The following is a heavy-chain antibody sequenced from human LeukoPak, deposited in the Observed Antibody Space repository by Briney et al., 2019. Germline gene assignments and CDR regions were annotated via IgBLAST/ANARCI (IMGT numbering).Heavy chain of an antibody. CDR3: ARGVEPLAANTLAY. D-gene: IGHD1-14*01. CDR2: LYSDGNT. Sequence: GGSLRLSCADSGFTVITNDMTWVRQAPGKGLEWVSVLYSDGNTKYADSVQGRFTISRDNSKNTLYLEMNSLSPDDTAVYYCARGVEPLAANTLAYWGQGTLVTVSS. CDR1: GFTVITND. J-gene: IGHJ4*02. V-gene: IGHV3-53*01.